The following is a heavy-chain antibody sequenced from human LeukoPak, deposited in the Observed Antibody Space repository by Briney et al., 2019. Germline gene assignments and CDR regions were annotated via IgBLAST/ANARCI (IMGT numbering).Heavy chain of an antibody. CDR3: ARVVAVAGLS. J-gene: IGHJ5*02. CDR1: GFTFSSYS. V-gene: IGHV3-48*04. Sequence: GGSLRLSCAASGFTFSSYSMNWVRQAPGKGLEWVSYISSSSSTIYYADSVKGRFTISRDNAKNSLYLQMNSLRAEDTAVYYCARVVAVAGLSWGQGTLVTVSS. D-gene: IGHD6-19*01. CDR2: ISSSSSTI.